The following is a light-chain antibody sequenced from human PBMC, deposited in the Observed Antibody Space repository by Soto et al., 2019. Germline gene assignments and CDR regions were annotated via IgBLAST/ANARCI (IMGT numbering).Light chain of an antibody. V-gene: IGLV2-8*01. Sequence: QSALTQRPSASGSPGQSVTIPCSGTSSDVGAYNSVSWYQKYPGKAPKLMIYEVNKRPSGVPDRFSGSKSGNTASLTVSGLQAEDEVDYYCSSYAGSSWVFGGGTKLTVL. CDR2: EVN. CDR3: SSYAGSSWV. J-gene: IGLJ3*02. CDR1: SSDVGAYNS.